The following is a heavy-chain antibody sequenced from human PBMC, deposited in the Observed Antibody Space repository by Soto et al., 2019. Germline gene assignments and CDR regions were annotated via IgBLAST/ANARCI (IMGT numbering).Heavy chain of an antibody. Sequence: EVQLVESGGGLVKPGGSLRLSCAASGFTFSIYSMNWVGQAPGKGLEWVSSISSSTGYIYYADSVKGRFTISRDNAKNSLYLQMNSLRAEDTAVYYCAKLGGYSYNFDYWGQGTLVTVSS. CDR2: ISSSTGYI. J-gene: IGHJ4*02. CDR3: AKLGGYSYNFDY. D-gene: IGHD5-18*01. V-gene: IGHV3-21*02. CDR1: GFTFSIYS.